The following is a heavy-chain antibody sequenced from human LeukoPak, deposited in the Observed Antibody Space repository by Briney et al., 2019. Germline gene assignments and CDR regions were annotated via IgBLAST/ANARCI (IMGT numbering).Heavy chain of an antibody. CDR3: ARVQRWGLSGILGGLFASYYTYYYLDV. CDR1: GYTFTMFY. V-gene: IGHV1-46*01. D-gene: IGHD3-16*01. Sequence: GASVKVSCKASGYTFTMFYIHWVRQAPGQGLEWMGMINPSNGVTTSTQRFQGRLTMTRDMSTTTVYMDLRSLRSEDTAVYFCARVQRWGLSGILGGLFASYYTYYYLDVWGRGTTVTVSS. CDR2: INPSNGVT. J-gene: IGHJ6*03.